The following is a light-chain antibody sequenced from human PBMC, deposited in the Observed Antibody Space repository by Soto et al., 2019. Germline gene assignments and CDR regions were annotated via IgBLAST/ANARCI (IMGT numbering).Light chain of an antibody. CDR3: GTWDSSLSCYV. CDR2: ENN. Sequence: QSVLTQPPSVSAAPGQKVTISCSGSSSNIGNNYISWYQQLPGTAPKLLIYENNKRPSGIPDRFSGSKSGTSVTLDITALQTGDEADYYCGTWDSSLSCYVFGTGTKPTVL. J-gene: IGLJ1*01. CDR1: SSNIGNNY. V-gene: IGLV1-51*02.